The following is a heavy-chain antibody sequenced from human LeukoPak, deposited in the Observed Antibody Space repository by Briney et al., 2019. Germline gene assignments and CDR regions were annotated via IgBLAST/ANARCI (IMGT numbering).Heavy chain of an antibody. V-gene: IGHV3-7*03. J-gene: IGHJ4*02. CDR2: IKEDGSEK. D-gene: IGHD7-27*01. CDR3: ARTGDSHY. Sequence: GGSLRLSCVASGFTFSRYWMSWARQAPGKGLQWVANIKEDGSEKYYMDSVKGRFTISRDNAKNSLYLHMISLRAEDTAVYYCARTGDSHYWGQGTLVTVSS. CDR1: GFTFSRYW.